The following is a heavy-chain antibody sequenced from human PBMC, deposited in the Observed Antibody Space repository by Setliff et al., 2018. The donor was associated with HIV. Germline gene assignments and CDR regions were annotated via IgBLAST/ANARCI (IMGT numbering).Heavy chain of an antibody. V-gene: IGHV4-59*11. J-gene: IGHJ5*02. D-gene: IGHD3-22*01. CDR2: IYYSGST. CDR1: GGSISSHY. CDR3: ASRVYYYDESRILREEGFVP. Sequence: KTSETLSLTCTVSGGSISSHYWSWIRQPPGKGLEWIGSIYYSGSTNYNPSLKSRVTISVDTSMNQFSLKLNSVTAADTAVYYCASRVYYYDESRILREEGFVPWGQGTLVTVSS.